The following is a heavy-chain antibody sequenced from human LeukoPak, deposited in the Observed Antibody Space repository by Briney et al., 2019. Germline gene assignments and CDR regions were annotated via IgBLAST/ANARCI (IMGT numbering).Heavy chain of an antibody. CDR2: INCADSGT. CDR3: ARFVAVAPSSFDI. J-gene: IGHJ3*02. Sequence: GESLKISCKGSGYSFTTYWIGWVRQMPGKGLEWMGIINCADSGTRYSPSFQGQVTFSADRSISTAYLQWSSLKASDTPMYYCARFVAVAPSSFDIWGQGTMVTVSS. D-gene: IGHD2-21*01. CDR1: GYSFTTYW. V-gene: IGHV5-51*01.